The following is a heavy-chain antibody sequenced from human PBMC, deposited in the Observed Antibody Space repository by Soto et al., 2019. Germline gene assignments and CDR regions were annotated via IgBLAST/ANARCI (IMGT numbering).Heavy chain of an antibody. V-gene: IGHV4-39*01. D-gene: IGHD4-4*01. Sequence: SETLSLTCTVFGGSVSSGSSFWGWIRQSQGKGLECIGSIYYSGTTYYSPALKSRVTITADTSKSQFSRKMSSGTAADTAVYLCARHPATSVTWFYGMDVCGQGTTVTVSS. CDR2: IYYSGTT. CDR3: ARHPATSVTWFYGMDV. CDR1: GGSVSSGSSF. J-gene: IGHJ6*02.